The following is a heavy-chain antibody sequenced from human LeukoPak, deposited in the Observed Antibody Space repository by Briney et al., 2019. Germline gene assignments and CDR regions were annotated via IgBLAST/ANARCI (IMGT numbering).Heavy chain of an antibody. Sequence: SETLSLTCTVSGGSISSSSYYWGWIRQPPGKGLEWIGSIHYSGSTYYNPSLKSRVTISVDTSKNQFSLKLSSVTAADTAVYYCASKYPTGGATFDYWGQGTLVTVSS. D-gene: IGHD7-27*01. J-gene: IGHJ4*02. CDR2: IHYSGST. CDR3: ASKYPTGGATFDY. V-gene: IGHV4-39*01. CDR1: GGSISSSSYY.